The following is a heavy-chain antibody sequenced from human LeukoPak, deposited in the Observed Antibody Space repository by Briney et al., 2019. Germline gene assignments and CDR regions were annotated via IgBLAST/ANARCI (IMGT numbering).Heavy chain of an antibody. D-gene: IGHD3-3*01. V-gene: IGHV1-69*13. CDR1: GGTFSNYA. CDR2: IIPIFGTA. Sequence: SVKVSCKASGGTFSNYAISWVRQAPGQGLEWMGAIIPIFGTANYAQKFQGRVTITADESTGTAYMELSSLRSEDTAVYYCARSRVWSDDWGYFDYWGQGTLVTVSS. J-gene: IGHJ4*02. CDR3: ARSRVWSDDWGYFDY.